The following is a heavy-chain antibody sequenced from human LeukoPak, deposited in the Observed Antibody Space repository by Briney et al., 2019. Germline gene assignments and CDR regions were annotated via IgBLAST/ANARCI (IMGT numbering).Heavy chain of an antibody. D-gene: IGHD3-3*01. CDR2: IWYDGSNK. V-gene: IGHV3-33*01. CDR3: ARDVGVVITPGAFDI. Sequence: GGSLRLSCAASGFTFSSYGMHWVRQGPGKGMEWVAVIWYDGSNKYYADSVKGRFTISRDNSKNTLYLQMNSLRAEDTAVYYCARDVGVVITPGAFDIWGQGTMVTVSS. J-gene: IGHJ3*02. CDR1: GFTFSSYG.